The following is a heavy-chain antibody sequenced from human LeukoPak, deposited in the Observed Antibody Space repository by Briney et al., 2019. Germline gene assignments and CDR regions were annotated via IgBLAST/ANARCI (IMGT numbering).Heavy chain of an antibody. D-gene: IGHD2-15*01. Sequence: PSQTLSLTCTVSGVSISSDSYYWSWIRQPAGKGLEWIGRFYTRGTTNYNPSLKSRVTISVDTSKNQFSLKLRSVTAADTVLYYCARSELSCSGGSCPTRYAFDIWGQGTVVTASS. CDR1: GVSISSDSYY. CDR2: FYTRGTT. J-gene: IGHJ3*02. CDR3: ARSELSCSGGSCPTRYAFDI. V-gene: IGHV4-61*02.